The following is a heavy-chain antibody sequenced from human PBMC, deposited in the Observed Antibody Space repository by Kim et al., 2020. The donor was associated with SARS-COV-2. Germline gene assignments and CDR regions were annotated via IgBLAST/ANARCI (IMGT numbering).Heavy chain of an antibody. D-gene: IGHD3-22*01. Sequence: VKGAFTSSRKKSKNTLYLQMNSLRAEDTAVYYCAKGGNYYYDSSGYQFQHWGQGTLVTVSS. CDR3: AKGGNYYYDSSGYQFQH. J-gene: IGHJ1*01. V-gene: IGHV3-23*01.